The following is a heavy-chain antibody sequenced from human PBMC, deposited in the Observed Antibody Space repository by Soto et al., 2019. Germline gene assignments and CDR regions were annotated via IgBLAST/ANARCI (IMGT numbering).Heavy chain of an antibody. D-gene: IGHD1-1*01. CDR2: ITGGGST. CDR3: AKDAVYNDGLWLVSD. V-gene: IGHV3-23*01. J-gene: IGHJ4*02. CDR1: GFTFSSYA. Sequence: GSLRLSCAASGFTFSSYAIMWVRQAPGKGQEWVSGITGGGSTEYADSVKGRFTISRDYSKNVVHLQMNSLRPEDTAMYYCAKDAVYNDGLWLVSDWGQGTLVTVS.